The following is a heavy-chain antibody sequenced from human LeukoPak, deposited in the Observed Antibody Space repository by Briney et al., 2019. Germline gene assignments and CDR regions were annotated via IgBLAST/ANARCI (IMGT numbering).Heavy chain of an antibody. CDR2: IYHSGST. CDR3: ASRLWSGYFDY. D-gene: IGHD3-3*01. CDR1: GYSISSGYY. V-gene: IGHV4-38-2*02. J-gene: IGHJ4*02. Sequence: SETLSLTCTVSGYSISSGYYCGWIRQPPGKGLEWIGSIYHSGSTYYNPSLKSRVTISVDTSKNQFSLKLSSVTAADTAVYYCASRLWSGYFDYWGQGTLVTVSS.